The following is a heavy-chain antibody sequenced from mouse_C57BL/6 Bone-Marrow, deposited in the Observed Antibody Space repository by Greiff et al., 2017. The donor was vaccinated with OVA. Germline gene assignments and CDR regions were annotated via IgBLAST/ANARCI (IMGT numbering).Heavy chain of an antibody. J-gene: IGHJ2*01. CDR3: ESISAVGAEGDY. CDR2: IYPGDGYT. CDR1: GYAFTSSW. D-gene: IGHD1-1*01. Sequence: QVQLQQSGPELVKPGASVKISCKASGYAFTSSWMNWVKQRPGQGLEWIGQIYPGDGYTNYNGKFKGKATLTADTSSSTAYMQLSSLTSEDSAVYVCESISAVGAEGDYWGQGTTLTVSS. V-gene: IGHV1-82*01.